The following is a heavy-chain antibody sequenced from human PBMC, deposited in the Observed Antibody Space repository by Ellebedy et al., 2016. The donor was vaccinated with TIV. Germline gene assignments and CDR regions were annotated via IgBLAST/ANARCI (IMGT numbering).Heavy chain of an antibody. CDR1: GGSFSGYC. Sequence: MPSETLSLTCAVYGGSFSGYCWSWIRQPPGKGVEWIGEINHSGSTNYNPSLKSRVTISVDTSKNQFSLKLSSVTAADTAVYYCASTDHLESYYFDYWGQGTLVTVSS. J-gene: IGHJ4*02. V-gene: IGHV4-34*01. CDR2: INHSGST. D-gene: IGHD3-3*01. CDR3: ASTDHLESYYFDY.